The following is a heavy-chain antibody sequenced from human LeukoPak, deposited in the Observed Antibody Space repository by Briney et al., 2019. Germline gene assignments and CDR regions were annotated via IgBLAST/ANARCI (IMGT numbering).Heavy chain of an antibody. J-gene: IGHJ6*03. V-gene: IGHV3-73*01. CDR3: TSTTGYMDV. CDR2: IRSKANSYAT. D-gene: IGHD4-17*01. CDR1: GFTFSGSA. Sequence: GGSLRPSCEASGFTFSGSAMHWVRQASGKGLEWVGRIRSKANSYATAYAASVKGRFTISRDDSKNTAYLQMNSLKTEDTAVYYCTSTTGYMDVWGKGTTVTVSS.